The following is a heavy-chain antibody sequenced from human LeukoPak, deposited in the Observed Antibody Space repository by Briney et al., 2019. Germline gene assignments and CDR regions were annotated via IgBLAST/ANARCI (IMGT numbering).Heavy chain of an antibody. D-gene: IGHD4-17*01. CDR2: IWYDGSSK. CDR3: ARGPSIEDYGDYGYYYYGMDV. CDR1: GFIFYTYG. Sequence: GGSLRLSCAASGFIFYTYGMHWVRQAPGKGLEWVAFIWYDGSSKYFADSVRGRSTISRDNSKNTLYLQMNSLRAEDTAVYYCARGPSIEDYGDYGYYYYGMDVWGQGTTVTVSS. V-gene: IGHV3-33*01. J-gene: IGHJ6*02.